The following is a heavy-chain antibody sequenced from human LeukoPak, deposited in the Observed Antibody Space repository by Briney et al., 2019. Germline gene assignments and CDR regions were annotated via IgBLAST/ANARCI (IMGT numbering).Heavy chain of an antibody. CDR2: IYYSGST. J-gene: IGHJ4*02. CDR1: GGSVSSGSYY. CDR3: AREDYNLFFDY. Sequence: SETLSLTCTVSGGSVSSGSYYWSWIRQPPGKGLEWIGYIYYSGSTNYNPSLKSRVTISVDTSENQFSLKLSSVTAADTAVYYCAREDYNLFFDYWGQGTLVTVSS. V-gene: IGHV4-61*01. D-gene: IGHD4-11*01.